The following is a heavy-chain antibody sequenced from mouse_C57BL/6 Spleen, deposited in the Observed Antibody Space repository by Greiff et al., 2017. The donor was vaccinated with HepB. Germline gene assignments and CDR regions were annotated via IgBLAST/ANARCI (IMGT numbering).Heavy chain of an antibody. V-gene: IGHV1-52*01. Sequence: VQLQQPGAELVRPGSSVKLSCKASGYTFTSYWMHWVKQRPIQGLEWIGNIDPSDSETHYNQKFKDKATLTVDKSSSTAYMQLSSLTSEDSAVYYCASLLYYGSSPFDYWGQGTTLTVSS. CDR1: GYTFTSYW. CDR3: ASLLYYGSSPFDY. CDR2: IDPSDSET. J-gene: IGHJ2*01. D-gene: IGHD1-1*01.